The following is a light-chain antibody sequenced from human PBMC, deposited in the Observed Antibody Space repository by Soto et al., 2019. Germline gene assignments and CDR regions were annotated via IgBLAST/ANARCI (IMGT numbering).Light chain of an antibody. V-gene: IGLV1-44*01. J-gene: IGLJ1*01. CDR2: NNN. CDR1: SSSIGSNT. Sequence: QSALTQPPSASGTPGQRVTISCSGSSSSIGSNTANWYQQLPGTAPKLLIYNNNRRPSGVPDRFSGSKSGTSASLAISGLQSEDEADYYCAAWDDSLKGYVFATGTKLTVL. CDR3: AAWDDSLKGYV.